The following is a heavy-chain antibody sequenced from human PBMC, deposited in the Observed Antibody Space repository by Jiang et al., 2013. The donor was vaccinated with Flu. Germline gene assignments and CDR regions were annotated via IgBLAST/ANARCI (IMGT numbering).Heavy chain of an antibody. D-gene: IGHD3-22*01. Sequence: ELLKPSETLSLTCAVYGGSFSGYYWSWIRQPPGKGRGGGLGKVNHSGSTNYNPSLKSRVTISVDTSKNQFSLKLSSVTAADTAVYYCARAPEDSSGPNWFDPWGREPWSPSPQ. V-gene: IGHV4-34*01. CDR1: GGSFSGYY. CDR2: VNHSGST. J-gene: IGHJ5*02. CDR3: ARAPEDSSGPNWFDP.